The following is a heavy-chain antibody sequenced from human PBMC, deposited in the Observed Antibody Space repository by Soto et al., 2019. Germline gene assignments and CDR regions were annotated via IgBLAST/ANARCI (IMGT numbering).Heavy chain of an antibody. CDR2: IVPVFGRP. J-gene: IGHJ4*02. V-gene: IGHV1-69*13. Sequence: SVKVSCKASGGSFSNFGISWVRQAPGQGLEWMGGIVPVFGRPNYAQRFRGRLTITADESTSTGYMELISLKTEDTAVYYCTTDGYSYGLDYWGQGTLVTVSS. CDR1: GGSFSNFG. CDR3: TTDGYSYGLDY. D-gene: IGHD5-18*01.